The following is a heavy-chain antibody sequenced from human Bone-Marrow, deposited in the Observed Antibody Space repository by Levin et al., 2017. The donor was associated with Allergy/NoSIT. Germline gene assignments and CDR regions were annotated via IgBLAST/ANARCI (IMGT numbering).Heavy chain of an antibody. CDR2: ISSSSSYI. Sequence: GGSLRLSCAASGFTFSSYSMNWVRQAPGKGLEWVSSISSSSSYIYYADSVKGRFTISRDNAKNSLYLQMNSLRAEDTAVYYCARVDDFWSGSLDYWGQGTLVTVSS. CDR1: GFTFSSYS. V-gene: IGHV3-21*01. J-gene: IGHJ4*02. D-gene: IGHD3-3*01. CDR3: ARVDDFWSGSLDY.